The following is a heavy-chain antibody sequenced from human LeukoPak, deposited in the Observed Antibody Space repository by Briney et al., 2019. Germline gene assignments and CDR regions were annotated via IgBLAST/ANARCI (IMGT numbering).Heavy chain of an antibody. CDR3: ARNYDSSGYYFVY. D-gene: IGHD3-22*01. V-gene: IGHV3-21*01. Sequence: GGSLRLSCAASALTFSSYEMNWVRQAPEQGLEWVSSISSSSSYIYYADSVKGRFTISRDNAKNSLYLQMNSLRAEDTAVYYCARNYDSSGYYFVYWGQGTLVTVSS. J-gene: IGHJ4*02. CDR2: ISSSSSYI. CDR1: ALTFSSYE.